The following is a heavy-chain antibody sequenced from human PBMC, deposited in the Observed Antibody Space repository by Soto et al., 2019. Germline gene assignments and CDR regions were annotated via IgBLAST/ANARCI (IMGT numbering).Heavy chain of an antibody. V-gene: IGHV3-33*01. CDR2: IWYDGSNK. Sequence: GGSLRLSCAASGFTFSSYAMHWVRQAPGKGLEWVAVIWYDGSNKYYADSVKGRFTISRDNSKNTLYVQMNSLRAEDTAVYYCARDAGYSYGYFDYWGQGTLVTVSS. CDR1: GFTFSSYA. J-gene: IGHJ4*02. CDR3: ARDAGYSYGYFDY. D-gene: IGHD5-18*01.